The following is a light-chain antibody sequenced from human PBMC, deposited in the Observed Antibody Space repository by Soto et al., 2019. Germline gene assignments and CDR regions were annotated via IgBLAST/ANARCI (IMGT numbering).Light chain of an antibody. Sequence: ETVLIQSPATLSLSPGERATLSCRASQSVKNFLAWYQQKPGQAPRLLIYDASNRATGIPARFSGSGSGTDFTLTISSLEPEDFAVYYCQQRINGWTFGQGTKVEIK. J-gene: IGKJ1*01. V-gene: IGKV3-11*01. CDR3: QQRINGWT. CDR1: QSVKNF. CDR2: DAS.